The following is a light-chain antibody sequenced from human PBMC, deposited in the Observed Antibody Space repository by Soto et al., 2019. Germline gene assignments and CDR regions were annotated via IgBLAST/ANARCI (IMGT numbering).Light chain of an antibody. CDR3: NSYTAGAIK. CDR1: STDPSHYNF. J-gene: IGLJ3*02. V-gene: IGLV2-14*01. CDR2: AVS. Sequence: QSVLTQPASVSGSPGQSITISCTGTSTDPSHYNFVSWHQQHPGKAPKLIIYAVSNRPSGVSNRFSGSKSGSTASLTISGLQAEDEADYYCNSYTAGAIKFGGGTKVTVL.